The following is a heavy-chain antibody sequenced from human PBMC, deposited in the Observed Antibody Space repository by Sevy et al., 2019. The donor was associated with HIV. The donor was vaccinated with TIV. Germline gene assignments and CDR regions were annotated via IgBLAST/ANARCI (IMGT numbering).Heavy chain of an antibody. V-gene: IGHV5-51*01. CDR2: IYPGDSDT. CDR1: GYSFTSYW. CDR3: ARQDRTYHYGMDV. Sequence: GESLKISCKGSGYSFTSYWIGWVRQMPGKGLEWMGIIYPGDSDTRYSPSFQGQVTISAEKSINTAYLQWSSPKASDTAMDYCARQDRTYHYGMDVWGQGTTVTVSS. J-gene: IGHJ6*02. D-gene: IGHD1-7*01.